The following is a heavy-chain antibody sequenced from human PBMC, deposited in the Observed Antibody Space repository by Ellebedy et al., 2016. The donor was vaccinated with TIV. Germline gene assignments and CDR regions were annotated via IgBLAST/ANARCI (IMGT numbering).Heavy chain of an antibody. CDR2: IKYDGSEK. J-gene: IGHJ4*02. Sequence: GESLKISCGASGFTFSTFWMTWVRQAPGKGLDWVANIKYDGSEKYYGDSVKGRFTISRDNAKNSLYLQMDSLSAEDTAVYYCARVYDSIDYWGQGTLVTVSS. D-gene: IGHD3-22*01. V-gene: IGHV3-7*02. CDR1: GFTFSTFW. CDR3: ARVYDSIDY.